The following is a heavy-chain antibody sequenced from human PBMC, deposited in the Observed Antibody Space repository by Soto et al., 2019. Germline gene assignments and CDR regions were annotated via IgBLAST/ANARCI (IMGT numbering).Heavy chain of an antibody. CDR3: AKDPVTVVVNPYFDY. CDR1: GFTFSNYA. D-gene: IGHD3-22*01. J-gene: IGHJ4*02. Sequence: GGSLRLSCAASGFTFSNYAMGWVRQAPGKGLEWVSGVSGGGGSTYYADSVQGRFTISRDNSRNTLYLEMNNLRAEDTAVYYCAKDPVTVVVNPYFDYWGQGTQVTVSS. V-gene: IGHV3-23*01. CDR2: VSGGGGST.